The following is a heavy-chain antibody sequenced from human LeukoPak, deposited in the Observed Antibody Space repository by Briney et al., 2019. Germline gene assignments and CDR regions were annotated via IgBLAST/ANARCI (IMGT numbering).Heavy chain of an antibody. CDR1: GVSISSYY. J-gene: IGHJ3*02. D-gene: IGHD1-26*01. V-gene: IGHV4-4*07. CDR2: IYSSGNT. Sequence: PSETLSLTCTVSGVSISSYYWTWIRQPAGEGLEWIGRIYSSGNTNYNPSLESRVTVSIDTSKNQFSLKLSSVTAADTAVYYCARERGNLRGDAFDIWGQGTMVTVSS. CDR3: ARERGNLRGDAFDI.